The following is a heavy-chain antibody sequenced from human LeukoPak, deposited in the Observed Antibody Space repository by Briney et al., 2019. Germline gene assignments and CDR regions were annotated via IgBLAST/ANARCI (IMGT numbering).Heavy chain of an antibody. V-gene: IGHV1-24*01. CDR1: GYTLTELS. CDR2: FDPEDGET. J-gene: IGHJ4*02. CDR3: ARQGTYSSAIGMGY. Sequence: GXXVKVSCKVSGYTLTELSMHWVRQAPGKGLEWMGGFDPEDGETIYAQKFQGRVTMTEDTSTDTAYMELSSLRSEDTAVYYCARQGTYSSAIGMGYWGQGTLVTVSS. D-gene: IGHD6-19*01.